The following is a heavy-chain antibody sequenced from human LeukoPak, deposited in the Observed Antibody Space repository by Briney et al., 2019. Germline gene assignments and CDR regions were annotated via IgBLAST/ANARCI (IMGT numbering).Heavy chain of an antibody. J-gene: IGHJ3*02. Sequence: SETLSLTCTVSGGSISSYYWSWIRQPPGKGLEWIGYIYYSGSTNYNPSLKSRVTISVDTSKNQFSLKLSSVTAADTAVYYCARFAHDASDIWGQGTMVTVSS. CDR3: ARFAHDASDI. V-gene: IGHV4-59*08. CDR1: GGSISSYY. CDR2: IYYSGST. D-gene: IGHD2-21*01.